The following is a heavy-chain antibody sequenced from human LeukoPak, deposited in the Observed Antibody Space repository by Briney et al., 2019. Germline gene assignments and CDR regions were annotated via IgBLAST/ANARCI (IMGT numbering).Heavy chain of an antibody. D-gene: IGHD6-19*01. J-gene: IGHJ6*03. CDR3: ARTLEYSSGWHDYYYYYMDV. CDR1: GGTFGSYA. CDR2: IIPIFGTA. V-gene: IGHV1-69*05. Sequence: SVKVSCKASGGTFGSYAISWVRQAPGQGLEWMGGIIPIFGTANYAQKFQGRVTITTDESTSTAYMELSSLRSEDTAVYYCARTLEYSSGWHDYYYYYMDVWGKGTTVTVSS.